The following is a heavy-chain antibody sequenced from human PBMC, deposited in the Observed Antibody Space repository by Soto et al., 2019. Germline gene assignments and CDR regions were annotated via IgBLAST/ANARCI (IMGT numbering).Heavy chain of an antibody. CDR3: ARAHVYDSSGYYYRYWYFDL. D-gene: IGHD3-22*01. CDR2: IGTAGDP. CDR1: GFTFSSYD. J-gene: IGHJ2*01. V-gene: IGHV3-13*05. Sequence: PGGSLRLSCAASGFTFSSYDMHWVRQATGKGLEWVSAIGTAGDPYYPGSVKGRFTISRENAKNSLYLQMNSLRAGDTAVYYCARAHVYDSSGYYYRYWYFDLWGRGTLVTVSS.